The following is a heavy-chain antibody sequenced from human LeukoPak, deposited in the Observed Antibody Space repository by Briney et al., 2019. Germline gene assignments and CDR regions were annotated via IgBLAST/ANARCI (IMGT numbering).Heavy chain of an antibody. CDR1: GDSVSSNSAT. J-gene: IGHJ4*02. D-gene: IGHD5/OR15-5a*01. V-gene: IGHV6-1*01. CDR3: ARALSRYFDY. Sequence: SQTLSLTCAISGDSVSSNSATWNWIRQSPSRGLEWLGRTYYRSKWYNEYAPSVKCRIAFNPDTSKNQFSLQLNSVTPEDTAVYYCARALSRYFDYWGQGTLVAVSS. CDR2: TYYRSKWYN.